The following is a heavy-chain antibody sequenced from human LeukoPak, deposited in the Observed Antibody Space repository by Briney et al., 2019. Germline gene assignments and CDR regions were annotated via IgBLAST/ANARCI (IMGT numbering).Heavy chain of an antibody. V-gene: IGHV5-51*01. CDR2: IYPGDSDT. CDR3: ARTAMSDH. Sequence: KVSCKASGYTFTNYWIGWVRQMPGQGLEWMGIIYPGDSDTRYSPSFQGQVTISADKSINTAYLQWSSLRASDTAIYYCARTAMSDHWGQGTLVTVSS. CDR1: GYTFTNYW. D-gene: IGHD5-18*01. J-gene: IGHJ4*02.